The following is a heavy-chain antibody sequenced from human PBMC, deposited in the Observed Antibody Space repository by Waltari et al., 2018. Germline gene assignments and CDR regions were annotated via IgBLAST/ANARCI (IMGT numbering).Heavy chain of an antibody. D-gene: IGHD1-26*01. CDR3: ATEVRGIVGATGAFDI. Sequence: QVQLVQSGAEVKKPGASVKVSCKVSGYTLTELSMHWVRQAPGKGLEWMGGFDPEDGETIYAEKFQGRVTITADTSTDTAYMELSSLRSEDTAVYYCATEVRGIVGATGAFDIWGQGTMVTVSS. CDR2: FDPEDGET. J-gene: IGHJ3*02. V-gene: IGHV1-24*01. CDR1: GYTLTELS.